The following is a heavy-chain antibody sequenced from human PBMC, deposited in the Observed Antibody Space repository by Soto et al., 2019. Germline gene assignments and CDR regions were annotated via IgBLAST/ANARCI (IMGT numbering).Heavy chain of an antibody. V-gene: IGHV3-7*01. CDR1: GFTFSSYW. D-gene: IGHD5-18*01. J-gene: IGHJ4*02. Sequence: EVQLVESGGGLVQPGGSLRLSCAASGFTFSSYWMSWVRQAPGKGLEWVANMNHDGSEIYYVDSVKSRFTISRDNAQNSVYLQMNSLRAEDTAIYYCARQYTYGRVWGQGTLVTVSS. CDR3: ARQYTYGRV. CDR2: MNHDGSEI.